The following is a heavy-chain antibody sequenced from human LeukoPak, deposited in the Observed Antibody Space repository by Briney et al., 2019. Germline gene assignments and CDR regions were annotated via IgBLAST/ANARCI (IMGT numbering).Heavy chain of an antibody. CDR3: ARDKRYGSGSLDY. V-gene: IGHV3-21*01. D-gene: IGHD3-10*01. CDR1: GFTFSSYS. CDR2: ISSSSSYI. J-gene: IGHJ4*02. Sequence: PGGSLRLSCAASGFTFSSYSMNWVRQAPGKGLEWVSSISSSSSYIYYADSVKGRFTISRDNAKNSLYLQMNSLRAEDTAVYYCARDKRYGSGSLDYWGQGTLVTVSP.